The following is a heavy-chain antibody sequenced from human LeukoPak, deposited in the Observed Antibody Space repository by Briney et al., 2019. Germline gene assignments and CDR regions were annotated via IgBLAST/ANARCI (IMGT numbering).Heavy chain of an antibody. CDR2: ITGSGGST. J-gene: IGHJ3*01. D-gene: IGHD3-10*01. V-gene: IGHV3-23*01. CDR3: AKSVRLTGSYIRAPFEF. Sequence: RGSLRHSPAHSGFTFLTTALCSVRQAPGKGLEWVSAITGSGGSTYSADSVKGRFTISRDNSKNTLYLQMNSLRGDDTAVYHCAKSVRLTGSYIRAPFEFWGQGTMVTVSS. CDR1: GFTFLTTA.